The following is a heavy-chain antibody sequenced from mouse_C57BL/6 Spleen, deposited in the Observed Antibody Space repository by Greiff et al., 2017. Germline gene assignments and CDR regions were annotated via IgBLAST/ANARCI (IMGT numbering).Heavy chain of an antibody. V-gene: IGHV14-2*01. D-gene: IGHD2-4*01. CDR1: GFNIKDYY. J-gene: IGHJ4*01. CDR3: ARTDDYDNAMDY. CDR2: IDPEDGDT. Sequence: EVQLQQPGAELVKPGASVKLSCTASGFNIKDYYMHWVKQRPEQGLEWIGRIDPEDGDTKYAPKFQGKATITADTSSNTAYLQLSSLTSEDTAVYYCARTDDYDNAMDYWGQGTSVTVSS.